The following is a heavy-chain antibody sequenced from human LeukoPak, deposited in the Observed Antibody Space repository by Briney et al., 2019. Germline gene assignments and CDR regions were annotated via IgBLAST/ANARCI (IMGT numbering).Heavy chain of an antibody. V-gene: IGHV4-34*01. CDR3: ASRSSGLYYYYYMDV. Sequence: SETLSLTCAVYGGSFSGYYWSWIRQPPGKGLEWIGEINHSGSTNYNPSLKSRATISVDTSKNQFSLKLSSVTAADTAVYYCASRSSGLYYYYYMDVWGKGTTVTVSS. CDR1: GGSFSGYY. D-gene: IGHD1-26*01. CDR2: INHSGST. J-gene: IGHJ6*03.